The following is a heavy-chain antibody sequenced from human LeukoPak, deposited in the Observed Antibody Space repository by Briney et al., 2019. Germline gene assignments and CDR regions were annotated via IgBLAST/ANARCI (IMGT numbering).Heavy chain of an antibody. D-gene: IGHD1-1*01. J-gene: IGHJ4*02. V-gene: IGHV3-30-3*01. CDR1: GFTFSSYA. Sequence: GRSLRLSCAASGFTFSSYAMHWVRQAPGKGREWVAVISYDGSNKYYADSVKGRFTISRDNSKNTLYLQMNSLRAEDTAVYYCARVGELERLWGYFDYWGQGTLVTVSS. CDR2: ISYDGSNK. CDR3: ARVGELERLWGYFDY.